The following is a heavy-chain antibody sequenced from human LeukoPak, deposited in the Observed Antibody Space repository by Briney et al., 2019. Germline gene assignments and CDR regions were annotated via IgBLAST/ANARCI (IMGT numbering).Heavy chain of an antibody. CDR2: INPDSGGT. CDR1: GYTFTGYY. CDR3: ARVDDRGHYYDSSGPRKLFDY. V-gene: IGHV1-2*02. Sequence: ASVKVSCKASGYTFTGYYMHWVRQAPGQGLEWMGWINPDSGGTNYAQKFRGRVTMTRDTSIRTAYMEVSRLRSDDTAVYYCARVDDRGHYYDSSGPRKLFDYWGQGTLVTVSS. J-gene: IGHJ4*02. D-gene: IGHD3-22*01.